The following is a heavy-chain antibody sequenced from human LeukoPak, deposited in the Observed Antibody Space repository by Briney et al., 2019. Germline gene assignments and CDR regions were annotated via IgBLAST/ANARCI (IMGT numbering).Heavy chain of an antibody. CDR3: ARAGGGSGNYVDWFDP. CDR2: IGIAGDT. Sequence: GGSLRLSCAASGFTFSSYDMHWVRQATGEGLEWVSAIGIAGDTYYPDSVKGRFTISRENAKNSLYLQMNSLRAGDTAVYYCARAGGGSGNYVDWFDPWGQGTLVTVSS. D-gene: IGHD3-10*01. V-gene: IGHV3-13*04. J-gene: IGHJ5*02. CDR1: GFTFSSYD.